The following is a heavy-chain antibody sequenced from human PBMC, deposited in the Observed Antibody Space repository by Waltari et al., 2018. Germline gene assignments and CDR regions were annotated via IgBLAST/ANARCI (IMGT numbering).Heavy chain of an antibody. CDR1: GYSINSGYY. J-gene: IGHJ3*02. D-gene: IGHD7-27*01. V-gene: IGHV4-38-2*02. Sequence: QVQLQESGPGLVKPSETLPLTCTVSGYSINSGYYWGWIRQSPGKGLEWIGSIYRKDTTHYNPSLKSRVTISGDTSKNQVSLRLNAVTAADTAMYYCARALNWGSTGAINKWGRGTMVTVSS. CDR3: ARALNWGSTGAINK. CDR2: IYRKDTT.